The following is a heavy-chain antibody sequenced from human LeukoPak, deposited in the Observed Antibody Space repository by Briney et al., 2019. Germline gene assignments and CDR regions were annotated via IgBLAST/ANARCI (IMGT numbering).Heavy chain of an antibody. CDR2: IYDSGST. J-gene: IGHJ3*02. D-gene: IGHD1/OR15-1a*01. V-gene: IGHV4-39*01. Sequence: PSETLSLTCTVSGGSISSSSYYRGWIRQTPGKGLEWIGSIYDSGSTYYNPSLKSRVTISVDTSKNQFSLKLSSLTAADTAVYYCARTPARYNWNNGFDIWGQGTMVTVSS. CDR1: GGSISSSSYY. CDR3: ARTPARYNWNNGFDI.